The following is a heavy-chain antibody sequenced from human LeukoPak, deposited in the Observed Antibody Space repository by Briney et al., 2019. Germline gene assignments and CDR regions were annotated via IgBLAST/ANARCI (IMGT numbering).Heavy chain of an antibody. D-gene: IGHD3-10*01. CDR2: IYYSGST. Sequence: SETLSLTCTVSGGSISSYYWSWIRQPPGKGLEWIGYIYYSGSTNYNPSLKSRVTISVDTSKNRFSLKLSSVTAADTAVYYCARHRGHTGSFDYWGQGTLVTVSS. CDR1: GGSISSYY. J-gene: IGHJ4*02. CDR3: ARHRGHTGSFDY. V-gene: IGHV4-59*01.